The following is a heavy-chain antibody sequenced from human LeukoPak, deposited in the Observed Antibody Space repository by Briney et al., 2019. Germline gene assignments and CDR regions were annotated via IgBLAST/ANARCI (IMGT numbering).Heavy chain of an antibody. CDR2: ISGSGGST. V-gene: IGHV3-23*01. Sequence: PGGSLRLSCAASGFTFSSYGMSWVRQAPGKGLEWVSAISGSGGSTYYADSVKGRFTISRDNSKNTLYLQMNSLRAEDTAVYYCEKKSSDLLWFGDFPYRPHYFDYWGQEPLVTVSS. CDR1: GFTFSSYG. D-gene: IGHD3-10*01. CDR3: EKKSSDLLWFGDFPYRPHYFDY. J-gene: IGHJ4*02.